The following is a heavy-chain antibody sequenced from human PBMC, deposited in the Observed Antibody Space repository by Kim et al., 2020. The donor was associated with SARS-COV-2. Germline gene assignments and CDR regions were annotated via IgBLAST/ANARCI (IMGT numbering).Heavy chain of an antibody. Sequence: GGSLRLSCGASGFTFSTYWMSWVRQAPGKGLEWVANINQNGGVKNYVDSVKGRFTISRDNGKNSLDLQMNSLRDEDTAVSYCARDYYGSGGGMDVWGQG. J-gene: IGHJ6*02. CDR2: INQNGGVK. D-gene: IGHD3-10*01. V-gene: IGHV3-7*01. CDR3: ARDYYGSGGGMDV. CDR1: GFTFSTYW.